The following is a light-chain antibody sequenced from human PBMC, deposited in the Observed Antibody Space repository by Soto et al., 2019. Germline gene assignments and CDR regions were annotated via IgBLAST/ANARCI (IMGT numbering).Light chain of an antibody. J-gene: IGKJ1*01. CDR1: QSVSSN. CDR2: GAS. CDR3: QQYSKSPPT. Sequence: EIVMTQSPATLSVSPGERATLSCRASQSVSSNLAWYQQKPGQAPRLLIYGASTRATGIPARFSGSGSGTEFTLTISSLQSEDFAVYYCQQYSKSPPTLGQGTKVEIK. V-gene: IGKV3-15*01.